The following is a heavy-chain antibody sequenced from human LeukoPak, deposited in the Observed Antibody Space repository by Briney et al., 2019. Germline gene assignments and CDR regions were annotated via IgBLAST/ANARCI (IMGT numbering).Heavy chain of an antibody. V-gene: IGHV4-34*12. CDR2: IFYSGST. CDR1: GGSFSGYY. J-gene: IGHJ4*02. Sequence: SETLSLTCAVYGGSFSGYYWSWIRQPPGKGLEWIGNIFYSGSTYYSPSLKSRVTISLDTSRNQFSLKLSSVTAADTAVYYCARDSRFNPPFDYWGQGTLVTVSS. CDR3: ARDSRFNPPFDY.